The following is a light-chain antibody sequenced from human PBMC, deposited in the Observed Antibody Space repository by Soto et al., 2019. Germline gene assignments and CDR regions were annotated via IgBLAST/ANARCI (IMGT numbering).Light chain of an antibody. Sequence: EIVLTQSPATLSLSPGERATLSCRASHSVNSHLAWYQQKPGQAPRLLIYDTSNRATGVPVRFSGSGFGTDFTLTISSLEPEDFAVYYCQQRNTWPETFGQGTKLEIK. V-gene: IGKV3-11*01. CDR3: QQRNTWPET. J-gene: IGKJ2*01. CDR1: HSVNSH. CDR2: DTS.